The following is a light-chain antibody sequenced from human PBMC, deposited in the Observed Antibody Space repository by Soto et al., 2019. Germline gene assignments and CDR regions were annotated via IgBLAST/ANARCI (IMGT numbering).Light chain of an antibody. CDR1: GSSISANR. V-gene: IGLV1-44*01. CDR3: ASWDDSLDVFV. CDR2: GDD. J-gene: IGLJ1*01. Sequence: QCALTQPPSSSVTPRKRFTISFSGSGSSISANRVSWYQQVPRTAPKLLIYGDDRRPSGVPDRFSCSKSGTSASLAISGLQSEDEADYYCASWDDSLDVFVLGPGTKVTV.